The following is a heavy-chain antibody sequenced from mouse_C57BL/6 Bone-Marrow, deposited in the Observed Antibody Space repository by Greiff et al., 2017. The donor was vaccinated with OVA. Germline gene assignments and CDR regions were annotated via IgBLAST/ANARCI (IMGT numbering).Heavy chain of an antibody. D-gene: IGHD2-4*01. CDR2: IRNKANNHAT. V-gene: IGHV6-6*01. J-gene: IGHJ4*01. CDR1: GFTFSDAW. CDR3: TSWGLRRGDYYAMDY. Sequence: DVKLVESGGGLVQPGGSMKLSCAASGFTFSDAWMDWVRQSPEKGLEWVAEIRNKANNHATYYAESVKGRFTISRDDSKSSVYLQMNSLRAEDTGIYYCTSWGLRRGDYYAMDYWGQGTSVTVSS.